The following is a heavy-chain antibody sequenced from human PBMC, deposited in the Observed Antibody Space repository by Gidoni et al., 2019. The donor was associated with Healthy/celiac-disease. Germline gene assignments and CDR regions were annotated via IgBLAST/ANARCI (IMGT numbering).Heavy chain of an antibody. V-gene: IGHV3-7*01. Sequence: EVQLVESGGGLVQPGGSLRLSCAASGFTFSSYWMSWVRQAPGKGLEWVANIKQDGSEKYYVDSVKGRFTISRDNAKNSLYLQMNSLRAEDTAVYYWARVGLTPVLYSSSSAFDIWGQGTMVTVSS. CDR3: ARVGLTPVLYSSSSAFDI. CDR2: IKQDGSEK. D-gene: IGHD6-6*01. J-gene: IGHJ3*02. CDR1: GFTFSSYW.